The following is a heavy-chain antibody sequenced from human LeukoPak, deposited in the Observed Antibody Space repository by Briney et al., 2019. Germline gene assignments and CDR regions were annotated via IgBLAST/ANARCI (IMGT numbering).Heavy chain of an antibody. D-gene: IGHD3-10*01. Sequence: GGSLRLSCAASGFTFSTYGMSWVRQAPGKGLEWVSGISGSGDNTCYADSVKGRFTISRDNSKNTLYLQMNSLRAEDTAVYYCAKGYDSGSFSELGDWGQGTLVTASS. J-gene: IGHJ4*02. V-gene: IGHV3-23*01. CDR3: AKGYDSGSFSELGD. CDR2: ISGSGDNT. CDR1: GFTFSTYG.